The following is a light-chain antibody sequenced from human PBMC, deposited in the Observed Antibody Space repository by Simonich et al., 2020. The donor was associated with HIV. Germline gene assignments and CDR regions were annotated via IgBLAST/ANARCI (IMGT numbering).Light chain of an antibody. CDR3: QQYYSTPQT. CDR2: WAS. CDR1: QSVLYSSNNKNY. V-gene: IGKV4-1*01. Sequence: DIVMTQSPDSLAVSLDERATINCNSSQSVLYSSNNKNYLAWYQQKPGQPPKLLIYWASTRESGVPDRFSGSGSGTDFTLPISSLQAEDVAVYYCQQYYSTPQTFGQGTKVEIK. J-gene: IGKJ1*01.